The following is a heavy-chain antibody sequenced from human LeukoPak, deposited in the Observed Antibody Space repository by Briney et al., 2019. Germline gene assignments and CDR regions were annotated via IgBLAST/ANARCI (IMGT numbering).Heavy chain of an antibody. J-gene: IGHJ4*02. V-gene: IGHV3-11*04. D-gene: IGHD6-19*01. CDR3: ARPYSSGWSNFDY. Sequence: GGSLRLSCAASGFTFSDYYMSWIRQAPGKGLEWVSYISSSGSTIYYADSVKGRFTISRDNAKNSLYLQMNSLRAEDTAVYYCARPYSSGWSNFDYWGQGTLVTVSS. CDR1: GFTFSDYY. CDR2: ISSSGSTI.